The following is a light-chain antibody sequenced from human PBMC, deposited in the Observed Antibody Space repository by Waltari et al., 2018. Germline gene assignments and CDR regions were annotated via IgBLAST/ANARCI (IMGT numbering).Light chain of an antibody. CDR3: CSFASGSTWV. CDR2: EGS. V-gene: IGLV2-23*01. Sequence: QSALTQPASVSGSPGHSITISSTGTSSYLGSYNIVSWYQQHPGKAPKVIIYEGSKRPSGVSYRFSGSKSGNTASLTISGLQAEDEADYYCCSFASGSTWVFGGGTKLTVL. CDR1: SSYLGSYNI. J-gene: IGLJ3*02.